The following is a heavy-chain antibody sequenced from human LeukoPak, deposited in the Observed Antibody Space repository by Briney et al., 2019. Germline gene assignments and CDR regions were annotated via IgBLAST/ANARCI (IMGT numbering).Heavy chain of an antibody. CDR2: IYYSGST. J-gene: IGHJ4*02. D-gene: IGHD6-13*01. CDR1: GGSVSSGSYY. Sequence: SETLSLTCTVSGGSVSSGSYYWSWIRQPPGKGLEWIGYIYYSGSTNYNPSLKSRVTISVDASKNQFSLKLSSVTAADTAVYYCARGRYSSSRYGSPPSYWGQGTLVTVSS. V-gene: IGHV4-61*01. CDR3: ARGRYSSSRYGSPPSY.